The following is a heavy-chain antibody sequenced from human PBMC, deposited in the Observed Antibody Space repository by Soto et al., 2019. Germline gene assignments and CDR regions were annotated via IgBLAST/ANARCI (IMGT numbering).Heavy chain of an antibody. CDR2: INPYNGNT. CDR1: GYTFTSYG. D-gene: IGHD1-26*01. Sequence: ASVKVSCKASGYTFTSYGISWVRQAPGQGLEWMGWINPYNGNTNYAQKLQGRVTMTTDTSTSTAYMELRSLRSDDTAVYYCARDPVGGNLFDPWGQGTLVTVSS. V-gene: IGHV1-18*01. J-gene: IGHJ5*02. CDR3: ARDPVGGNLFDP.